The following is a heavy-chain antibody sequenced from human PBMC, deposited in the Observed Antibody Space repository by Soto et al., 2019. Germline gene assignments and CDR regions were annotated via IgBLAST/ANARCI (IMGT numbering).Heavy chain of an antibody. V-gene: IGHV1-3*01. CDR1: GYTFTSSP. J-gene: IGHJ4*02. Sequence: QVQLVQSGAEVKKPGASVKGSCKASGYTFTSSPMHWVRQAPGQRVEWMGWINAGNGNTKYSQKFQGRVTITRDTSASTAYMELSSLRSEDTAVYYCARDVGATGDWGQGTLVTVST. D-gene: IGHD1-26*01. CDR2: INAGNGNT. CDR3: ARDVGATGD.